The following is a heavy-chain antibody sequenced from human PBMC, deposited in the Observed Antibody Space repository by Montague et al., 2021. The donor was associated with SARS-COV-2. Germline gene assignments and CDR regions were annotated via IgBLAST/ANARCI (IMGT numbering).Heavy chain of an antibody. CDR1: GDSVSRNNPA. J-gene: IGHJ2*01. CDR3: ARACCGGDCYFYWYFDL. Sequence: CAISGDSVSRNNPAWNWIRQSPSRGLEWLGRTYYRSKWYNDYAVSVKSRVIINPDTSNNRISLQLNSVTPEDTAVYYCARACCGGDCYFYWYFDLWGRGTLVTVSS. D-gene: IGHD2-21*02. V-gene: IGHV6-1*01. CDR2: TYYRSKWYN.